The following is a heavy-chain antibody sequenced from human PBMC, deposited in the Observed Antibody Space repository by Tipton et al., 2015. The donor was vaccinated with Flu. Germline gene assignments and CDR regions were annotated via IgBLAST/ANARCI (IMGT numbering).Heavy chain of an antibody. CDR2: IYYSGST. CDR3: ARNRVSDYYYGMDV. CDR1: GGSISSSSYY. J-gene: IGHJ6*02. D-gene: IGHD6-6*01. V-gene: IGHV4-39*01. Sequence: TLSLTCTVSGGSISSSSYYWGWIRQPPGKGLEWIGSIYYSGSTYYNPSLKSRVTISVDTSKNQFSLKLSSVTAADTAVYYCARNRVSDYYYGMDVWGQGNTVTVSS.